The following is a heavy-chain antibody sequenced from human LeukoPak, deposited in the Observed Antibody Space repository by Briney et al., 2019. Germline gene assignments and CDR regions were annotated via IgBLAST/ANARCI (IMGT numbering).Heavy chain of an antibody. CDR2: IWYDGTNK. CDR1: GFTFSDYG. V-gene: IGHV3-33*01. D-gene: IGHD4-11*01. J-gene: IGHJ4*02. Sequence: GGSLRLSCAASGFTFSDYGMHWVRQAPGKGLEWVAIIWYDGTNKYYADSVKGRFTISRDNSKNTLYLQMNGLRAEGTAVYYCARVSTTANYFDYWGQGTLVTVSS. CDR3: ARVSTTANYFDY.